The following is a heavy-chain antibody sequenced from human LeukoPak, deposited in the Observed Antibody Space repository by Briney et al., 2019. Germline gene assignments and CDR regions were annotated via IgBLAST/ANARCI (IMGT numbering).Heavy chain of an antibody. CDR1: GYSFTRHW. Sequence: GESLKISCKASGYSFTRHWIGWVRQTPEKGLEWMGIIHPSDSETRYSPSFQGQVTISADKSITTAYLQWSSLKASDTAMYYCARHGLNGWAFFDYWGQGTLVTVSS. V-gene: IGHV5-51*01. CDR2: IHPSDSET. CDR3: ARHGLNGWAFFDY. J-gene: IGHJ4*02. D-gene: IGHD1-26*01.